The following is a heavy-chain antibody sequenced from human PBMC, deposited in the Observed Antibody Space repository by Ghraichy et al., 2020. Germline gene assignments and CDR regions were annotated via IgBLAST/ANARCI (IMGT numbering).Heavy chain of an antibody. V-gene: IGHV3-23*01. CDR2: ISGSGGST. J-gene: IGHJ4*02. CDR1: GFTFSSYA. CDR3: ATRDIVVVVAATSDY. Sequence: GGSLRLSCAASGFTFSSYAMSWVRQAPGKGLEWVSAISGSGGSTYYADSVKGRFTISRDNSKNTLYLQMNSLRAEDTAVYYCATRDIVVVVAATSDYWGQGTLVTVSS. D-gene: IGHD2-15*01.